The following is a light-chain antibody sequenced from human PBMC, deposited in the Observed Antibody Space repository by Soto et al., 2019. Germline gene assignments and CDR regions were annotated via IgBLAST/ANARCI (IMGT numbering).Light chain of an antibody. V-gene: IGLV1-51*01. CDR3: GTWDSSLSVHV. CDR1: SSNIGNNY. Sequence: QSVLTQPPSVSAAPGQKVTISCSGSSSNIGNNYVSWYQQVPGTAPKLPMYDNNKRPSGNPDRFSGSKSGTSATPGISGAQTGDEDDSYCGTWDSSLSVHVFGTGTKVTVL. CDR2: DNN. J-gene: IGLJ1*01.